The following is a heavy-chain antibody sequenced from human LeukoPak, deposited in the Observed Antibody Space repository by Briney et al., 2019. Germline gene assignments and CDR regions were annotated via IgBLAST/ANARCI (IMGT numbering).Heavy chain of an antibody. V-gene: IGHV4-59*01. CDR2: IYYGGST. D-gene: IGHD3-16*01. CDR1: GGSISDYY. J-gene: IGHJ5*02. Sequence: SGTLSLTCTVSGGSISDYYCNWLRQPPGKGLEWIGYIYYGGSTNYNPSLKSRVTISVDTSKYQFSLNLNSVTAADTAVYYCARGGSAYPPYNWFAPWGQGMLVTVSS. CDR3: ARGGSAYPPYNWFAP.